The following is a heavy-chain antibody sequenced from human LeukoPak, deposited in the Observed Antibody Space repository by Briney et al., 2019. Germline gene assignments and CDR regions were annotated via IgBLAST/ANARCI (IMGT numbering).Heavy chain of an antibody. CDR3: VKDNFCPECAFDI. CDR2: ITVDSSYQ. Sequence: PGGSLRLSCAASGFAFGGYAMHWVRQAPGKGLEFVSLITVDSSYQHYADSVRGRFPISRDNSENSLYLQMKRLGTEDTAFYYCVKDNFCPECAFDIWGQGTLVTVSS. D-gene: IGHD3-3*01. CDR1: GFAFGGYA. J-gene: IGHJ3*02. V-gene: IGHV3-43*02.